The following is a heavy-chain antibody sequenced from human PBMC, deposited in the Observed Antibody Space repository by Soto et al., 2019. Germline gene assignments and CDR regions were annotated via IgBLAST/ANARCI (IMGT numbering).Heavy chain of an antibody. CDR2: ISSSGSTI. CDR3: AGRGYSGYVVNDAFDI. Sequence: QVQLVESGGGLVQPGGSLRLSCAASGFTFSDYYMSWIRQAPGKGLEWVSYISSSGSTIYYADSVKGRFTISRDNAKNSLYLQMNSLRAEDTAVYYCAGRGYSGYVVNDAFDIWGQGTMVTVSS. V-gene: IGHV3-11*01. D-gene: IGHD5-12*01. J-gene: IGHJ3*02. CDR1: GFTFSDYY.